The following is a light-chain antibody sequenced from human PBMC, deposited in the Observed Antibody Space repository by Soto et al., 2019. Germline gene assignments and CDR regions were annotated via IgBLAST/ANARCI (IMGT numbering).Light chain of an antibody. CDR2: DAS. V-gene: IGKV1-33*01. J-gene: IGKJ3*01. CDR3: QQYDNLPVFT. Sequence: DIQMTQSPSSLSASVGDRVTITCQASQDISNYLNWYQQKPGKAPKLLIYDASNLETGVPSRFSGSESGTDFPFTISSLQPEDIATYYCQQYDNLPVFTFGPGTKVDIK. CDR1: QDISNY.